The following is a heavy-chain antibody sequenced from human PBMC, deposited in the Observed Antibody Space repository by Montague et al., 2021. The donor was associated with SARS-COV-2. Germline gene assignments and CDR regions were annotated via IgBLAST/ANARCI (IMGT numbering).Heavy chain of an antibody. J-gene: IGHJ3*01. CDR3: VRDFYDTSDYFQGTFDV. V-gene: IGHV4-59*02. D-gene: IGHD3-22*01. CDR2: IYYTGST. CDR1: GVSVNNYY. Sequence: SETLSLTCSDSGVSVNNYYWAWIRQTPEKGLEWIGYIYYTGSTNYNPSLRNRITISIDTSANQFSLKLRSVTPADTAVYYCVRDFYDTSDYFQGTFDVWGHGTVVSVSS.